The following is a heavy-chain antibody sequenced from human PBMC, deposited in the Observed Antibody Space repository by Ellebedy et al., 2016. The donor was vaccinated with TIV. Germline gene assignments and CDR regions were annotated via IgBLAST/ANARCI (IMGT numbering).Heavy chain of an antibody. CDR2: ITSSSSTM. CDR1: GFTFNKYN. CDR3: VNLRFLPWLSEKWFDP. D-gene: IGHD3-3*01. V-gene: IGHV3-48*01. J-gene: IGHJ5*02. Sequence: GGSLRLXXAASGFTFNKYNMHWVRQAPGKGLEWLAYITSSSSTMYYADSVKGRFTISRDNAKNSLYLEMNSLRAEDTAVYYCVNLRFLPWLSEKWFDPWGQGTLVTVSS.